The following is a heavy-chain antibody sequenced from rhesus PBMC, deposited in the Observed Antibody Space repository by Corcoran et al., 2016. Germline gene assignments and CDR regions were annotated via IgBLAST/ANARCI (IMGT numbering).Heavy chain of an antibody. Sequence: QVQLQESGPGLVQPSETLSLTCAVSGGPISSSNWWSWIRAPPGKGLEWVGYISGSSGSTYYNPSLKSRVTISKDTSKNQFSLKLSSVTAADTAVYYCARERIPDCSLDVWGRGVLVTVSS. CDR3: ARERIPDCSLDV. CDR1: GGPISSSNW. J-gene: IGHJ5-2*02. D-gene: IGHD1-38*01. V-gene: IGHV4S19*01. CDR2: ISGSSGST.